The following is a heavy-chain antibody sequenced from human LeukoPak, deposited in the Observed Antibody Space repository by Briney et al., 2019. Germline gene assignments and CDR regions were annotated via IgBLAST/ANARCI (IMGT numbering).Heavy chain of an antibody. CDR2: IWYDGSNK. J-gene: IGHJ5*02. CDR3: ARDRGVRGVIRSWFDP. V-gene: IGHV3-33*01. CDR1: GFTFSSYG. D-gene: IGHD3-10*01. Sequence: GGSLRLSCAASGFTFSSYGMHWVRQAPGKGLEWVAVIWYDGSNKYYADSVKGRFIISRDNSKNTLYLQMNSLRAEDTAVYYCARDRGVRGVIRSWFDPWGQGTLVTVSS.